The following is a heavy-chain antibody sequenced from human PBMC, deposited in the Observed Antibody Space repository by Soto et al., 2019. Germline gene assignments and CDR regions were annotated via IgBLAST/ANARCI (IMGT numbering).Heavy chain of an antibody. V-gene: IGHV1-8*01. Sequence: ASVKGSCKASGYTFTIYYINWVRQATGQGLEWMGWMNPNSGNTGYAQKFQGRVTMTRNTSISTAYMELSSLRSEDTAVYYCARVGIWRRFDPWGQGTLVTVSS. D-gene: IGHD3-3*01. J-gene: IGHJ5*02. CDR1: GYTFTIYY. CDR2: MNPNSGNT. CDR3: ARVGIWRRFDP.